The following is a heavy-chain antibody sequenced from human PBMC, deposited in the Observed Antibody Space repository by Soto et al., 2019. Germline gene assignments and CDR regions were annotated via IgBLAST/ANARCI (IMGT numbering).Heavy chain of an antibody. D-gene: IGHD5-12*01. CDR3: ARDGYNYGIDY. V-gene: IGHV3-33*01. CDR1: GFTFSSYG. Sequence: QVKLVESGGGVVQPGRSLRLSCAASGFTFSSYGMHWVRQAPGKGLEWVAVIWYDGSNKYYADSVKGRFTISRDNSKNTLYLQMNSLRAEDTAVYYCARDGYNYGIDYWGQGTLVTVSS. CDR2: IWYDGSNK. J-gene: IGHJ4*02.